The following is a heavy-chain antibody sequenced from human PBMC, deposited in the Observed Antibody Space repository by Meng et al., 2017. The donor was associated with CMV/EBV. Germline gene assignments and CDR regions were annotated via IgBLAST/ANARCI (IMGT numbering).Heavy chain of an antibody. CDR1: GFTFDDYA. Sequence: GGSLRLSCAASGFTFDDYAMHWVRQAPGKGLEWVSGISWNSGSTGYADSVKGRFTTSRDNAKNSLYLQMNSLRAEDTAVYYCARDAGYYGMDVWGQGTTVTVSS. CDR2: ISWNSGST. V-gene: IGHV3-9*01. CDR3: ARDAGYYGMDV. J-gene: IGHJ6*02.